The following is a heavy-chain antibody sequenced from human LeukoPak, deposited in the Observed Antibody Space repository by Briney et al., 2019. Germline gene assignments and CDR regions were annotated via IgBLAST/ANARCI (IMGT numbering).Heavy chain of an antibody. J-gene: IGHJ6*03. D-gene: IGHD6-19*01. CDR3: ARVGAGTRRLVAGYYYYMDV. CDR1: GGSISSYY. V-gene: IGHV4-59*01. Sequence: RASETLSLTCTVSGGSISSYYWSWIRQPPGKGLEWIGYIYYSGSTNYNPSLKSRVTISVDTSKNQFSLKLSSVTAADTAVYYCARVGAGTRRLVAGYYYYMDVWGKGTTVTVSS. CDR2: IYYSGST.